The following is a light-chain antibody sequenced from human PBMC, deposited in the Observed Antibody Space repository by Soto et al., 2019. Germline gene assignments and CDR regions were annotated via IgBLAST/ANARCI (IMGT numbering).Light chain of an antibody. V-gene: IGKV1-5*01. Sequence: DIQMTQSPATLSASVGDRVTITCRASQRISRWLTWYQQKPGKAPKLLIYEASSLESGVPSRFSGSGSGTEFALTIGGLQPDDFATYCCQQFNSYPITFGQGTRLEIK. CDR1: QRISRW. CDR2: EAS. CDR3: QQFNSYPIT. J-gene: IGKJ5*01.